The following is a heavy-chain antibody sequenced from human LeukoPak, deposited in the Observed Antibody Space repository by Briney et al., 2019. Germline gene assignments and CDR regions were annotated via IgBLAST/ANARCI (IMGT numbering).Heavy chain of an antibody. D-gene: IGHD6-13*01. CDR1: GFTFSSYA. CDR2: ISGSGGST. Sequence: HPGGSLRLSCAASGFTFSSYAMSWVRQAPGKGLEWVSAISGSGGSTYYADSVKGRFTISRDNSKNTLYLQMNSLSAEDTAVYYCAKDLLSGIAAGSFDYWGQGTLVPVSS. CDR3: AKDLLSGIAAGSFDY. V-gene: IGHV3-23*01. J-gene: IGHJ4*02.